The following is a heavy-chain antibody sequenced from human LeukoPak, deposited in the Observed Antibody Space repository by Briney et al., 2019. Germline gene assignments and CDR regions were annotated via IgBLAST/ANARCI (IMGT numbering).Heavy chain of an antibody. J-gene: IGHJ4*02. CDR3: ARDSPIVATTFDY. Sequence: SGGSPRLSCAASGFTFSSYSMNWVRHAPGKGLEWVSSISSISSYIYYADSVKGRFTISRDNAKNSMYLQMNSLRAEDMAVYYCARDSPIVATTFDYWGQGTLVTVSS. D-gene: IGHD5-12*01. CDR1: GFTFSSYS. CDR2: ISSISSYI. V-gene: IGHV3-21*01.